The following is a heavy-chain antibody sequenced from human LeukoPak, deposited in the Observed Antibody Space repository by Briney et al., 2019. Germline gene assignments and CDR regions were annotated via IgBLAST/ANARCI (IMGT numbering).Heavy chain of an antibody. Sequence: GGSLRLSCAASGFSFSDYYMSWIRQAPGKGLEWVSAISGSGGSTYYADSVKGRFTISRDNSKNTLYLQMNSLRAEDTAVYYCAKVGYDFWSGYWSNCYMDVWGKGTTVTVSS. V-gene: IGHV3-23*01. CDR3: AKVGYDFWSGYWSNCYMDV. CDR2: ISGSGGST. CDR1: GFSFSDYY. J-gene: IGHJ6*03. D-gene: IGHD3-3*01.